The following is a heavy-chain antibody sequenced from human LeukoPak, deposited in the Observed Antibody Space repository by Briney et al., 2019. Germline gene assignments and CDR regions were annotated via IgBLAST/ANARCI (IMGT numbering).Heavy chain of an antibody. D-gene: IGHD3-10*01. CDR3: AKEKEGSGSYHVDY. CDR1: GFTSSSYA. J-gene: IGHJ4*02. CDR2: IRDSGFT. V-gene: IGHV3-23*01. Sequence: GGSLRLSCAASGFTSSSYAMSWVRQAPGKGLEWVSAIRDSGFTFYADSVKGRFTISRDNSKNTVFLQMNSVRAEDTAVYHCAKEKEGSGSYHVDYWGQGTLVTVSS.